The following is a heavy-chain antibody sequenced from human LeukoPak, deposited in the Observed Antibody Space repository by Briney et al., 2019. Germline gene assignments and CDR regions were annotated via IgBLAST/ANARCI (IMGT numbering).Heavy chain of an antibody. J-gene: IGHJ4*02. D-gene: IGHD6-13*01. Sequence: GGSLRLSCAASGFTFSSYAMSWVRQAPGKGLEWVSAISSSGSTIYYADSVKGRFTISRDNAKNSLYLQMNSLRAEDTAVYYCARGDLIAAAGIGYWGQGTLVTVSS. CDR3: ARGDLIAAAGIGY. V-gene: IGHV3-48*03. CDR2: ISSSGSTI. CDR1: GFTFSSYA.